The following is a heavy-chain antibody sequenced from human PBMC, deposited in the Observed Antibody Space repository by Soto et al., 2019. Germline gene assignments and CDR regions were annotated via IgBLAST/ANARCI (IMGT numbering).Heavy chain of an antibody. Sequence: EVQLVESGGGLVQPGGSLRLSCAASGVTFSSNYMRWVRQAPGKGLEWVSVMYSGGSTYFAASVKGRSTISRDNSKTTLYLQMNSLRAEDTAVYYCARHGYNYGGGYFDYWGLVNLVTLSS. J-gene: IGHJ4*02. D-gene: IGHD5-18*01. CDR2: MYSGGST. V-gene: IGHV3-66*04. CDR3: ARHGYNYGGGYFDY. CDR1: GVTFSSNY.